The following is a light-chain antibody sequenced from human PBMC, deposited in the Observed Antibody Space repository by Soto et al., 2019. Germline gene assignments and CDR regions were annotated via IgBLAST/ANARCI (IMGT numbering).Light chain of an antibody. J-gene: IGKJ2*01. V-gene: IGKV4-1*01. Sequence: DIVMTQSPDSLAVSLGERATINCKSSQSVLYYASNTNYLAWYQQKPGQPPKLLIHWASTRESGVPDRFSGSGSGTDFTLNISSLQAEDVAVYYGQQYHSTPYTFGQGTKLQIK. CDR3: QQYHSTPYT. CDR1: QSVLYYASNTNY. CDR2: WAS.